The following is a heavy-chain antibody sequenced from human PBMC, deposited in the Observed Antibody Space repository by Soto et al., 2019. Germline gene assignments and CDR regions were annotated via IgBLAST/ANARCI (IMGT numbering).Heavy chain of an antibody. CDR2: ISSSSSYI. V-gene: IGHV3-21*01. D-gene: IGHD2-2*01. CDR1: GFTFSSYS. Sequence: GGSLRLSCAASGFTFSSYSMNWVRQAPGKGLEWVSSISSSSSYIYYADSVKGRFTISRDNAKNSLYLQMNSLRAEDTAVYYCARDGGDIVLVPAARHDPYYYYGMDVWGQGTTVTVSS. CDR3: ARDGGDIVLVPAARHDPYYYYGMDV. J-gene: IGHJ6*02.